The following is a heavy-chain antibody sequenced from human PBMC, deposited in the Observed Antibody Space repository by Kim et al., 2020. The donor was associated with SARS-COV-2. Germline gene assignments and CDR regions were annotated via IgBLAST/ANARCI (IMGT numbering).Heavy chain of an antibody. CDR3: ARAFSSTWSYDVDY. D-gene: IGHD6-13*01. V-gene: IGHV3-21*01. Sequence: GGSLRLSCAASGFAFLYSPMPWVLQAPGKGLEWVASISYKSGSIYYAASVKGRFTISRDNAKNSLYLLMNSLRVDDTAVYFCARAFSSTWSYDVDYWGQGTPVTVSS. CDR2: ISYKSGSI. CDR1: GFAFLYSP. J-gene: IGHJ4*02.